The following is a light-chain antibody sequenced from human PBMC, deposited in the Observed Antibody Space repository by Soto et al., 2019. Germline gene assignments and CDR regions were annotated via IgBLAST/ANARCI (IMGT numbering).Light chain of an antibody. CDR1: QSFSSSY. CDR2: GAS. CDR3: QHYGSALFT. Sequence: EIVLTQSPGTLSLSPGERATLSCRASQSFSSSYLAWYQQKPGQAPRLLIYGASSRATGIPDRFSGSGSGTDFTLTISSLEPEDFAVYYCQHYGSALFTFGHGTKVYVK. V-gene: IGKV3-20*01. J-gene: IGKJ3*01.